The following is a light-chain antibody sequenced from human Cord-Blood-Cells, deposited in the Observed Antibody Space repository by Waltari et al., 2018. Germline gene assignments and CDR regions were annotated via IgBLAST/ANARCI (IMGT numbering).Light chain of an antibody. J-gene: IGLJ1*01. CDR2: EVS. CDR1: SSDVGGYNY. CDR3: SSYTSSSTYV. V-gene: IGLV2-14*01. Sequence: QSALTQPASVSGSPGQSITISCTGTSSDVGGYNYVSWYQQHPGKAPKLMIYEVSNRPSGVSNLFSGSKSGNTASLTISGLQAEDEADYYCSSYTSSSTYVFGTGTKVTV.